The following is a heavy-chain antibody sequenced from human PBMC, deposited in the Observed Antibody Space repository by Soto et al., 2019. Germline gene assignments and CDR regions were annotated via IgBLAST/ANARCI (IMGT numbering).Heavy chain of an antibody. D-gene: IGHD6-19*01. J-gene: IGHJ4*02. CDR3: AIDYHSSGWYSFDY. CDR2: ISYDGSNK. Sequence: QVQLVESGGGVVQPGRSLRLSCAASGFTFSSYAMHWVRQAPGKGLEWVAVISYDGSNKYYADSVKGRFTISRDNSKNTLYLQMNSLRAEDTAVYYCAIDYHSSGWYSFDYWGQGTLVTVSS. V-gene: IGHV3-30-3*01. CDR1: GFTFSSYA.